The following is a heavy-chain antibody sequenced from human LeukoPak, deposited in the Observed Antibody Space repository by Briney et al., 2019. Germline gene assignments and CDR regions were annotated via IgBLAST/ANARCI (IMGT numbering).Heavy chain of an antibody. CDR2: ISYDGSNK. CDR3: ARDLVDTAMVTFDY. V-gene: IGHV3-30-3*01. Sequence: GGSLRLSCAASGFTFSSYAMHWVRQAPGKGLEWVAVISYDGSNKYYADSVKGRFTISRDNSKNTLYLQMNSLRAEDTAVYYCARDLVDTAMVTFDYWGQGTLVTVSS. D-gene: IGHD5-18*01. J-gene: IGHJ4*01. CDR1: GFTFSSYA.